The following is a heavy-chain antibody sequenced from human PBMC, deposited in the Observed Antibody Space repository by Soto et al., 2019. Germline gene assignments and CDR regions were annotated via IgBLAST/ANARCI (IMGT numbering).Heavy chain of an antibody. CDR3: ARTWAFYGDDGHYYCGMDV. D-gene: IGHD4-17*01. CDR1: GYTFTSYG. J-gene: IGHJ6*02. CDR2: ISAYNGNT. Sequence: ASVKVSCKASGYTFTSYGISWVRQAPGQGLEWMGWISAYNGNTNYAQKLQGRVTMTTDTSTSTAYMELRSLRSDDTAVYYCARTWAFYGDDGHYYCGMDVWGQGTTVTVSS. V-gene: IGHV1-18*01.